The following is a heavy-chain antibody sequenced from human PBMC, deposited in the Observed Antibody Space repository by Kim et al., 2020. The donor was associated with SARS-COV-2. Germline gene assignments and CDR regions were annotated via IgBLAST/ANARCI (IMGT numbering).Heavy chain of an antibody. CDR3: AREHSSSWYEAYFQH. Sequence: SETLSLTCTVSGGSISSYYWSWIRQPPGKGLEWIGYIYYSGSTNYNPSLKSRVTISVYTSKNQFSLKLSSVTASATAVYYCAREHSSSWYEAYFQHWGQG. V-gene: IGHV4-59*13. CDR2: IYYSGST. J-gene: IGHJ1*01. D-gene: IGHD6-13*01. CDR1: GGSISSYY.